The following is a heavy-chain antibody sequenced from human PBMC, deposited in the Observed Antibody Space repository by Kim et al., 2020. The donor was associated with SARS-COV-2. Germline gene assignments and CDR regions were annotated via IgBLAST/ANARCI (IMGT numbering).Heavy chain of an antibody. V-gene: IGHV1-18*04. D-gene: IGHD6-13*01. CDR3: ARGAALNPYYYYYGMDV. CDR2: ISAYNGNT. CDR1: GYTFTSYG. J-gene: IGHJ6*02. Sequence: ASVKVSCKASGYTFTSYGISWVRQAPGQGLEWMGWISAYNGNTNYAQKLQGRVTMTTDTSTSTAYMELRSLRSDDTAVYYCARGAALNPYYYYYGMDVWGQGTTVTVSS.